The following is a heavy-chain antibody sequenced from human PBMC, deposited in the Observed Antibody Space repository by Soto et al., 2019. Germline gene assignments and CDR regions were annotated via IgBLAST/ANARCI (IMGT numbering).Heavy chain of an antibody. CDR1: GYTFSSYD. D-gene: IGHD5-18*01. CDR2: MNSNNGDP. Sequence: ASVKVSCKTSGYTFSSYDINWVRQATGQGLEWMGWMNSNNGDPGYARKFQGRVTVTRDTSTTTAYMELTNLKFDDTALYYCAYVGGYSTGDYSFDLWGQGTPVTVSS. V-gene: IGHV1-8*01. J-gene: IGHJ4*02. CDR3: AYVGGYSTGDYSFDL.